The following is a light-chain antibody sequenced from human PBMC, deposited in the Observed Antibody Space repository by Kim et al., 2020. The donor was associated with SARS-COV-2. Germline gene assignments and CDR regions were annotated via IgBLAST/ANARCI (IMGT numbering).Light chain of an antibody. J-gene: IGKJ1*01. CDR3: QKYNTFPCT. Sequence: DIQMTQSPSTLSASVGDRVTITCRASQTINSWLAWYQQKPGKAPKFLIYKASNLESGVPSRFSGSGSGTEFSLTISSLQPEDFATYYCQKYNTFPCTFGQGTKGDIK. CDR2: KAS. CDR1: QTINSW. V-gene: IGKV1-5*03.